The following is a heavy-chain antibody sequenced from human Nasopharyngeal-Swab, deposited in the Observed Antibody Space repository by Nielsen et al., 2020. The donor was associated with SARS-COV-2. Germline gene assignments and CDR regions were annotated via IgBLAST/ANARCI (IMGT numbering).Heavy chain of an antibody. Sequence: GESLKISCKGSGYSFTSYWIGWVRQMPGKGLEWVGIIYPDDSATRYSPSFQGQVTISADKSISTAYLQWSSLKASDTAMYYCARPYCSSTSCPNWFDPWGQGTLVTVSS. D-gene: IGHD2-2*01. V-gene: IGHV5-51*01. CDR2: IYPDDSAT. CDR1: GYSFTSYW. J-gene: IGHJ5*02. CDR3: ARPYCSSTSCPNWFDP.